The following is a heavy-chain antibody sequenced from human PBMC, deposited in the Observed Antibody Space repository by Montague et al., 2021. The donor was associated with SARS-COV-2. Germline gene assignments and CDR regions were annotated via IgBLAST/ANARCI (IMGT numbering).Heavy chain of an antibody. Sequence: SETLSLTCSVSGGSISDYYWNWIRQLPGKGLEWIGYIYYNTGNTXXNPXLQSRVTISLDTSKNQFSLNLRSVTAADTALYFCARGTGYDYYFDCWGLGTLVTVSS. V-gene: IGHV4-59*01. D-gene: IGHD5-12*01. CDR2: IYYNTGNT. J-gene: IGHJ4*02. CDR1: GGSISDYY. CDR3: ARGTGYDYYFDC.